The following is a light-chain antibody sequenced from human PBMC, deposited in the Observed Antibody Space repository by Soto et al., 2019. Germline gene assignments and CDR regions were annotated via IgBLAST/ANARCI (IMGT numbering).Light chain of an antibody. CDR2: DAS. Sequence: DIQMTQSPSTLSASVGDRVTITCRASQSISSWLAWYQQKPGKAPKLLIYDASSLESGVPSRFSGSGSGTEFTLTISSLQPDDFAVYYCQQYGSSPLTFGGGTKVDIK. V-gene: IGKV1-5*01. CDR1: QSISSW. CDR3: QQYGSSPLT. J-gene: IGKJ4*01.